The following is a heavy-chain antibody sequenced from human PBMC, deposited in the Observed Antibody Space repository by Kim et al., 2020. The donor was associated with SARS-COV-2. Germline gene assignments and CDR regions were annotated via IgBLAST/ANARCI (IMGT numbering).Heavy chain of an antibody. D-gene: IGHD6-13*01. V-gene: IGHV3-43*01. CDR3: AKSFSDGTYYYYYYGMDV. Sequence: KGRFTISRDNSKNSLYLQMNSLRTEDTALYYCAKSFSDGTYYYYYYGMDVWGQGTTVTVSS. J-gene: IGHJ6*02.